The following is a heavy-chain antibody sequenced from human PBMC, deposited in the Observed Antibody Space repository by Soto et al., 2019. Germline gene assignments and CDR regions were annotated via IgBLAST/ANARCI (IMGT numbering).Heavy chain of an antibody. D-gene: IGHD3-16*01. J-gene: IGHJ6*02. V-gene: IGHV1-69*06. Sequence: QVQLVQSGAEMRKPGSSLRVSCKASGGTFSDFAFSWVRQAPGQGLEWMGGIVPRFGSPNYAQKFGGRVTISANTSTSTVDVEVSSLRLDDPAVYCCARDRIQLRLGKYSFNGMDVWGQGTTITVSS. CDR3: ARDRIQLRLGKYSFNGMDV. CDR1: GGTFSDFA. CDR2: IVPRFGSP.